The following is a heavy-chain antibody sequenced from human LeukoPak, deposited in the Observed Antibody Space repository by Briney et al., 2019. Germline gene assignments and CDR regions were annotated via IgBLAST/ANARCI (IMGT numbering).Heavy chain of an antibody. Sequence: SETLSLTCTVSGDSISSYYWSWIRQPPGKGLEWIGSIYTSGGTNYIPSLKGRVTISIDTSKNQFSLKLSSVTAADSAVYYCARLTRLSTSPDRYYLDYWGQGTLVTVSS. CDR2: IYTSGGT. D-gene: IGHD6-6*01. CDR1: GDSISSYY. J-gene: IGHJ4*02. CDR3: ARLTRLSTSPDRYYLDY. V-gene: IGHV4-4*09.